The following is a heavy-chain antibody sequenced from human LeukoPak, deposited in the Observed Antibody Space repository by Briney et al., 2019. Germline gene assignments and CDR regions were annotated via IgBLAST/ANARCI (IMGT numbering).Heavy chain of an antibody. V-gene: IGHV1-46*01. CDR2: INPSGGST. CDR1: GYTFTSYY. J-gene: IGHJ4*02. D-gene: IGHD3-22*01. Sequence: ASVKVSCTASGYTFTSYYMHWVRQAPGQGLEWMGIINPSGGSTSYAQKPQGRVTMTTDTSTSTAYMELRSLRSDDTAVYYCARDPDYYDSSGYYDYWGQGTLVTVSS. CDR3: ARDPDYYDSSGYYDY.